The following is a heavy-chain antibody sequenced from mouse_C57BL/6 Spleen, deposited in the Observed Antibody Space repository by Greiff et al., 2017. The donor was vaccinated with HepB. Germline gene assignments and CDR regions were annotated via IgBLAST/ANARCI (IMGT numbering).Heavy chain of an antibody. J-gene: IGHJ4*01. Sequence: QVQLQQPGAELVRPGSSVKLSCKASGYTFTSYWMDWVKQRPGQGLEWIGNIYPSDSETHYNQKFKDKATLTVDKSSSTAYMQLSSLTSEDSAVYYCATLGRLGAMDYWGQGTSVTVSS. V-gene: IGHV1-61*01. CDR2: IYPSDSET. CDR1: GYTFTSYW. D-gene: IGHD4-1*01. CDR3: ATLGRLGAMDY.